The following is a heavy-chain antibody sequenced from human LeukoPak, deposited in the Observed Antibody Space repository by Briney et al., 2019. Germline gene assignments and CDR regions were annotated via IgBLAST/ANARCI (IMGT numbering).Heavy chain of an antibody. Sequence: SVKVSCKASGGTFSSYAISRVRQAPGQGLEWMGRIIPIFGIANYAQKFQGRVTITADKSTSTAYMELSSLRSEDTAVYYCASTYSGSYGENAFDIWGQGTMVTVSS. V-gene: IGHV1-69*04. CDR3: ASTYSGSYGENAFDI. J-gene: IGHJ3*02. CDR1: GGTFSSYA. D-gene: IGHD1-26*01. CDR2: IIPIFGIA.